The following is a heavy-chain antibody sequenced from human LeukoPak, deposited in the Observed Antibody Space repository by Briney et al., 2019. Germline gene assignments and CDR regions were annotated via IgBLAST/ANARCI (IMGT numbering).Heavy chain of an antibody. CDR3: ARVTGYMIEDYFDY. D-gene: IGHD3-9*01. CDR1: GGSFSGYY. J-gene: IGHJ4*02. V-gene: IGHV4-34*01. CDR2: IYHSGST. Sequence: SETLSLTCAVYGGSFSGYYWSWIRQPPGKGLEWIGEIYHSGSTNYNPSLKSRVTISVDTSKNQFSLKLNSVTAADTAVYYCARVTGYMIEDYFDYWGQGTLVTVSS.